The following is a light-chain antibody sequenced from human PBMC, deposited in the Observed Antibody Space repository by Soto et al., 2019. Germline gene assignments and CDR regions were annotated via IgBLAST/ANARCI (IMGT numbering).Light chain of an antibody. CDR3: VSWDYSLNGYV. V-gene: IGLV1-44*01. CDR2: RDN. J-gene: IGLJ1*01. CDR1: SSNIGRNT. Sequence: HCALYQAPSGSGIPGQRVSISCSRRSSNIGRNTVNWYQQVPGTAPKFLIYRDNQRPSGGPDRFSGSKSGTSASLAISGLQSEDEADYYCVSWDYSLNGYVVGTGTKVTVL.